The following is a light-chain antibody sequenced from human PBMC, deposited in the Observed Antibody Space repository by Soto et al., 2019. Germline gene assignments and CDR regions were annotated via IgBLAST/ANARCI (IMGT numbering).Light chain of an antibody. J-gene: IGKJ2*01. CDR2: KAS. V-gene: IGKV1-5*03. CDR1: QSISRW. Sequence: DIQMPQSPSTLSASVGDRVTITCRASQSISRWLAWYQQTPGKPPNLLIYKASTLESGVPSRFSGRGAGAVCTLSISSLQPEDFSTYYCQQYSGYPYTFGQGTKLDI. CDR3: QQYSGYPYT.